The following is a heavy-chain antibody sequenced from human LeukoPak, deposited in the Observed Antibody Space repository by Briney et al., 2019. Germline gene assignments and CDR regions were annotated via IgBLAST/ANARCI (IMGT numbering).Heavy chain of an antibody. Sequence: ASVKVSCKTSGYTFTGYFMHWVRQAPGQGLEWMGWVNPNSGDTNYEQKFQGRVTMTRDTSIATAYMELSGLTSDDTAVYYCAGDPAEDLVGIDYWGQGTLVTVSS. D-gene: IGHD1-1*01. J-gene: IGHJ4*02. V-gene: IGHV1-2*02. CDR2: VNPNSGDT. CDR1: GYTFTGYF. CDR3: AGDPAEDLVGIDY.